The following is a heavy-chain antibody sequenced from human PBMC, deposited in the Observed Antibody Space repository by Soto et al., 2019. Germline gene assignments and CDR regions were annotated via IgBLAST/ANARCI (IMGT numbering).Heavy chain of an antibody. CDR1: GFTFSDYY. CDR2: ISSSGSTI. Sequence: AGGSLRLSCAASGFTFSDYYMSWIRQAPGKGLEWVSYISSSGSTIYYADSVKGRFTISRDNAKNSLYLQMNSLRAEDTAVYYCAREDSSGFDAFDIWGQGTMVTVSS. J-gene: IGHJ3*02. D-gene: IGHD6-19*01. CDR3: AREDSSGFDAFDI. V-gene: IGHV3-11*01.